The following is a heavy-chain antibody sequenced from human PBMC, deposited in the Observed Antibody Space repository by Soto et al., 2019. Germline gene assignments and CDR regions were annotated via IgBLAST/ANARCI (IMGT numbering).Heavy chain of an antibody. CDR1: GGTFSSYA. CDR2: IIPIFGTA. CDR3: ARGGYCSSTSCYRGMDV. D-gene: IGHD2-2*02. V-gene: IGHV1-69*13. Sequence: GASVKVSCKASGGTFSSYAISWVRQAPGQGLEWMGGIIPIFGTANYAQKFQGRATITADESTSTAYMELSSLRSEDTAVYYCARGGYCSSTSCYRGMDVWGQGTTVTVSS. J-gene: IGHJ6*02.